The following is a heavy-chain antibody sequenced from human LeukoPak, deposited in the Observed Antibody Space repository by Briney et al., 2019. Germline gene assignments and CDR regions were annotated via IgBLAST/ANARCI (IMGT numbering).Heavy chain of an antibody. Sequence: GGALRLSCPSSGFTFSDYHMRWIRQARWRGLDWVSPISRRGSSKYYADSVKVGFTISSDIAKNTLFLKMNSLRDEDTVVYYCARVLRYCSGGNCYCGGLGYMDVWGKGTTVTISS. CDR3: ARVLRYCSGGNCYCGGLGYMDV. J-gene: IGHJ6*03. CDR2: ISRRGSSK. CDR1: GFTFSDYH. D-gene: IGHD2-15*01. V-gene: IGHV3-11*01.